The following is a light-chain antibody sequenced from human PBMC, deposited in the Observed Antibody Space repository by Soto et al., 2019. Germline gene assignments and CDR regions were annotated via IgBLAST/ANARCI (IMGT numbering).Light chain of an antibody. Sequence: QITLSPSTEPASVFDIVTSTCRTDQSISRWLAWYQQKPGEAPKLLIYDASTLESGVPSRFSGSGSGTDFTLTISSLQPDDVATSDGQNDNSYVIIFGGGTKVDI. CDR2: DAS. CDR1: QSISRW. CDR3: QNDNSYVII. J-gene: IGKJ4*01. V-gene: IGKV1-5*01.